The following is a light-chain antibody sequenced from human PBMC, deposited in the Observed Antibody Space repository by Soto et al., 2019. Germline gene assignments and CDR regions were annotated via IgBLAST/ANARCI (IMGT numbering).Light chain of an antibody. J-gene: IGLJ2*01. CDR3: SSYTTTSTLEV. CDR2: EVS. Sequence: QSVLTQPASVSGSPGQSITISCTGTSSDVGGYKFVSWYQQHPGKVPKLMIYEVSNRPSGVSNRFSGSKSGNTASLTISGLQAEDEADYYCSSYTTTSTLEVFGGGTKLTVL. V-gene: IGLV2-14*01. CDR1: SSDVGGYKF.